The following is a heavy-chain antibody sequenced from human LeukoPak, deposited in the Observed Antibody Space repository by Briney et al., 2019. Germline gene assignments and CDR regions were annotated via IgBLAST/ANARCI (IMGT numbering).Heavy chain of an antibody. J-gene: IGHJ6*02. Sequence: GGSLRLSCAASGFTFSSYAMSWVRQAPGKGLEWVSAISATASNTYYADSVKGRFTISRDNSKNTLYLQMNSLRAEDTAVYYCARDSPYYSDSSAYSETYYYYGMDVWGQGTTVTVSS. D-gene: IGHD3-22*01. V-gene: IGHV3-23*01. CDR3: ARDSPYYSDSSAYSETYYYYGMDV. CDR2: ISATASNT. CDR1: GFTFSSYA.